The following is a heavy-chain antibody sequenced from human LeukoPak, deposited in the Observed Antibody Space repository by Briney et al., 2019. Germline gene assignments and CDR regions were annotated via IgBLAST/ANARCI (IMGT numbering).Heavy chain of an antibody. CDR3: ASGPYSSSYFAS. V-gene: IGHV3-23*01. Sequence: GGSLRLSCAASGVSVSDNYMSWVRQAPGKGLEWVADISGGGEHTLYADSVKGRFTISRDNSKDTLHLQMSILRSEDTALYYCASGPYSSSYFASWGQGTMVTVSS. J-gene: IGHJ4*02. CDR1: GVSVSDNY. CDR2: ISGGGEHT. D-gene: IGHD6-13*01.